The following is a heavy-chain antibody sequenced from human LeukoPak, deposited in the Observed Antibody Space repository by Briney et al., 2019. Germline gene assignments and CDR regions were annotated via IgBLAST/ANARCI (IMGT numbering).Heavy chain of an antibody. D-gene: IGHD2-8*01. CDR1: GYMFTAPY. CDR3: ARVGYCTKGVCMNYDY. J-gene: IGHJ4*02. Sequence: ASVKVSCKASGYMFTAPYIHWMRQAPGQGLKWMGWINPNSGGTRYAQTFQGRITVTRDTSTSTAYMELSGLRDDDTAVYYCARVGYCTKGVCMNYDYWGQGTLVTVSS. V-gene: IGHV1-2*02. CDR2: INPNSGGT.